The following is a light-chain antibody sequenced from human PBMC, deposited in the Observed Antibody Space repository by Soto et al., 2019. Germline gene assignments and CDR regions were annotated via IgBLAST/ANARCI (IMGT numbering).Light chain of an antibody. CDR1: QSVTNNF. V-gene: IGKV3-20*01. Sequence: IVLTQSPGTLSLSPGERATLSCGASQSVTNNFLAWYQQKPGQAPRLLIYGASGRATGVPDRFSDSGSGTHFTLTISRLEPGDFAVYYCQQYGTPLFTFGPGTKVDIK. CDR3: QQYGTPLFT. CDR2: GAS. J-gene: IGKJ3*01.